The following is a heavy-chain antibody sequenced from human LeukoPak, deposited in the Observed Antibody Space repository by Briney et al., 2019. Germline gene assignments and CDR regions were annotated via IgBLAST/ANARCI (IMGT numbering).Heavy chain of an antibody. CDR3: AKDGDGYSYGFRDYYGMDV. CDR2: ISWNSGSI. D-gene: IGHD5-18*01. J-gene: IGHJ6*02. V-gene: IGHV3-9*01. CDR1: GFTFSSYA. Sequence: QSGGSLRLSCAASGFTFSSYAMHWVRQAPGKGLEWVSGISWNSGSIGYADSVKGRFTISRDNAKNSLYLQMNSLRAEDTALYYCAKDGDGYSYGFRDYYGMDVWGQGTTVTVSS.